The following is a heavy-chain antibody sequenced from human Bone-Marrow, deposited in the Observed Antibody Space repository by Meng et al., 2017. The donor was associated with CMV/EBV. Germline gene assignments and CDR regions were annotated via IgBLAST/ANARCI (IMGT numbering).Heavy chain of an antibody. D-gene: IGHD7-27*01. CDR1: GFTFSSYA. J-gene: IGHJ3*02. CDR2: IKQDGSEK. CDR3: ARERLGGAFDI. Sequence: GESLKISCAASGFTFSSYAMHWVRQAPGKGLEWVANIKQDGSEKYHVDSVKGRFTISRDNAKKSLYLQMNSLRAEDTAVYFCARERLGGAFDIWGQGTMVTVSS. V-gene: IGHV3-7*01.